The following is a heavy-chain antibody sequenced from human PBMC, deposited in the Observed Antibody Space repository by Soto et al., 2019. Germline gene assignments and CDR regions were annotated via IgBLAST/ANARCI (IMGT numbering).Heavy chain of an antibody. V-gene: IGHV1-69*01. D-gene: IGHD3-3*01. CDR3: ARDPARRLRFLEWFS. CDR2: IIPIFGTA. J-gene: IGHJ4*02. CDR1: GGTFSSYA. Sequence: QVQLVQSGAEVKKPGSSVKVSCKASGGTFSSYAISWVRQAPGQGLEWLGGIIPIFGTANYAQKFQGRVTITADEYKSTAYMELISLRSEDTAVYYCARDPARRLRFLEWFSWGQGTLVTVSS.